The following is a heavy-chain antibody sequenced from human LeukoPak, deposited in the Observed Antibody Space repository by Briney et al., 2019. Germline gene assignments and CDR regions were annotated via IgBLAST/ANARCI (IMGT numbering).Heavy chain of an antibody. CDR1: GGSISSYY. CDR3: ARFRTTVVTPDY. V-gene: IGHV4-59*08. D-gene: IGHD4-23*01. CDR2: IYYSGST. J-gene: IGHJ4*02. Sequence: SETLSLTCTVSGGSISSYYWSWIRQPPGKGLEWIGYIYYSGSTNYNPSLKSRVTISLDTSKKQFSLKLSSMTAADTAVYYCARFRTTVVTPDYWGQGTLVTVSS.